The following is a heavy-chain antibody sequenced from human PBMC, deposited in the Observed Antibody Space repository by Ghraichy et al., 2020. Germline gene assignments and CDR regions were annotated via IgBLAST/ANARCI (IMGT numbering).Heavy chain of an antibody. V-gene: IGHV4-39*07. J-gene: IGHJ5*02. CDR1: GGSISSSSYY. Sequence: SETLSLTCTVSGGSISSSSYYWGWIRQPPGKGLEWIGSIYYSGSTYYNPSLKSRVTISVDTSKNQFSLKLSSVTAADTAVYYCARDVGRSYYDFWSGYSINWFDPWGQGTLVTVSS. D-gene: IGHD3-3*01. CDR3: ARDVGRSYYDFWSGYSINWFDP. CDR2: IYYSGST.